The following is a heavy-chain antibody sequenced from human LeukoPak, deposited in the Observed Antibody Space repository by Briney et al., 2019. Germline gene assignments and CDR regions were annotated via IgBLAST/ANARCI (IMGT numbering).Heavy chain of an antibody. D-gene: IGHD2-2*01. J-gene: IGHJ5*02. CDR2: IYYSGST. Sequence: SETLSLTCTVSGGSISSYYWSWIRQPPGKGLEWIGYIYYSGSTNYNPSLKSRVTISVDTSKNQFSLKLSSVTAADTAVYYCARAREIPSFNWFDPWGQGTLVTVSS. CDR3: ARAREIPSFNWFDP. CDR1: GGSISSYY. V-gene: IGHV4-59*01.